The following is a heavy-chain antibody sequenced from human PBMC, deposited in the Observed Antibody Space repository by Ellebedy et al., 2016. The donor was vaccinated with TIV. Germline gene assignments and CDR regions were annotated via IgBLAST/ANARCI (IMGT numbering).Heavy chain of an antibody. Sequence: AASVKVSCKASGYTFTSYGISWVRQAPGQGLEWMGWISAYNGNTNYAQKLQGRVTMTTDTSTSTAYMELRSLRSDDTAVYYCAAHDNGKLGGEKYYYGSGRDFDYWGQGTLVTVSS. CDR3: AAHDNGKLGGEKYYYGSGRDFDY. CDR2: ISAYNGNT. D-gene: IGHD3-10*01. V-gene: IGHV1-18*04. CDR1: GYTFTSYG. J-gene: IGHJ4*02.